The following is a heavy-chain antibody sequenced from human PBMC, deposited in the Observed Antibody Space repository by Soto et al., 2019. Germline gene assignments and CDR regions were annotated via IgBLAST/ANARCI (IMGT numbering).Heavy chain of an antibody. Sequence: QVQLQESGPGLVKPSQTLALIYTVSGGSISSGGYYWSWIRQHPGKGLEWIGYIYHSGSTYYTPSLKSRVTISVDTSKNQFSLKLSSVTAEDTAVYYCARVAYGSYYFDYWGQGTLVTVSS. J-gene: IGHJ4*02. CDR3: ARVAYGSYYFDY. D-gene: IGHD3-10*01. CDR2: IYHSGST. V-gene: IGHV4-31*03. CDR1: GGSISSGGYY.